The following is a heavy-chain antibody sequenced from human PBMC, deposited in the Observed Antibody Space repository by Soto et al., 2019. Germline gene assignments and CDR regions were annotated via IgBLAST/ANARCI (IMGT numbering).Heavy chain of an antibody. D-gene: IGHD6-19*01. J-gene: IGHJ3*02. CDR1: GFTFSNYA. Sequence: GGSLRLSCAASGFTFSNYAMTWVRQAPGKGLEWVSAISAGGDSAYYADSVKGLFTISRDNSDNTLYLQMNSLRAEDTAVYYCAKEVSRLLAGTPLGAFDIWGQGTMVTVSS. CDR3: AKEVSRLLAGTPLGAFDI. V-gene: IGHV3-23*01. CDR2: ISAGGDSA.